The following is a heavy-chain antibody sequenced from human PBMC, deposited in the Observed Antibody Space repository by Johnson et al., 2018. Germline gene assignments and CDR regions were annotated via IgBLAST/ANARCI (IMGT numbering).Heavy chain of an antibody. J-gene: IGHJ3*02. CDR3: ARDFNAGFDAFDI. CDR2: IYVYVSTT. V-gene: IGHV3-74*01. CDR1: GFTFSSYW. Sequence: VQLVQSGGGVVQPGRSLRLSCAASGFTFSSYWMHWVRQAPGKGLVWVSRIYVYVSTTNYAASVKGRFTISRDNSKNTLYLQMNSLRTDDTAVYYCARDFNAGFDAFDIWGQGTMVTVSS. D-gene: IGHD1-1*01.